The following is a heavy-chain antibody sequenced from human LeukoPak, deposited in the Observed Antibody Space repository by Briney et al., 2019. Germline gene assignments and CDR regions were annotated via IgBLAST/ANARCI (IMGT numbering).Heavy chain of an antibody. D-gene: IGHD2-2*01. CDR2: IIPIFGTA. CDR1: GGTFSSYA. V-gene: IGHV1-69*05. Sequence: GSSVKVSCKASGGTFSSYAISWVRQAPGQGLEWMGGIIPIFGTANYAQQFQGRVTSTTAESTSTAYLELSSLRSEDTAVYYCARGGVVVPAAPRWLAFDIWGQGTMVTVFS. CDR3: ARGGVVVPAAPRWLAFDI. J-gene: IGHJ3*02.